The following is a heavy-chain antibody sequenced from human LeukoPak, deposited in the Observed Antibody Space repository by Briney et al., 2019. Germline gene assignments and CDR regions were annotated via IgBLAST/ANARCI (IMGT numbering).Heavy chain of an antibody. Sequence: SETLSLTCTVSGGSIISDTYYWGCLRQPPGKGLEGFATMHYSGNPYYNPSLKSRVTISVDTSKNQFSLKLTSVTAADTAFYYCARHKKYGGNPTSDFWGQGTLVTVSS. CDR2: MHYSGNP. V-gene: IGHV4-39*01. J-gene: IGHJ4*02. CDR1: GGSIISDTYY. D-gene: IGHD4-23*01. CDR3: ARHKKYGGNPTSDF.